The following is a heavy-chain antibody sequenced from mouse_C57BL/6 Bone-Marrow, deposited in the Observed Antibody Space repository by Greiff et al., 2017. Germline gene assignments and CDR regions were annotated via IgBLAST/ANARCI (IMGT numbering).Heavy chain of an antibody. V-gene: IGHV1-54*01. CDR1: GYAFTNYL. CDR3: ARSRDYYGSSWGFAY. D-gene: IGHD1-1*01. CDR2: INPGSGGT. Sequence: VQLQQSGAELVRPGTSVKVSCKASGYAFTNYLIEWVKQRPGQGLEWIGVINPGSGGTNYNEKFKGKATLTADKSSSTAYMQLSSLTSEDSAVYFCARSRDYYGSSWGFAYWGQGTLVTVSA. J-gene: IGHJ3*01.